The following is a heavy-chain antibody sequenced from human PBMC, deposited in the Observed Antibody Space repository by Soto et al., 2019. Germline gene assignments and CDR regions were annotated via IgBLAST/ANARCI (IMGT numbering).Heavy chain of an antibody. V-gene: IGHV3-66*01. CDR3: SRDDVYCSGGSGYGVPMDV. CDR1: GFTVSSHY. Sequence: EVQLGESEGDLVQPGVSLRLSCAASGFTVSSHYMNWVRQAPGKRLEWVSLIQSGGSTFYADSVKCRFTISRDNSKNTLFLQMNSLRVEDTAMYYCSRDDVYCSGGSGYGVPMDVWGRGTPVTVSS. D-gene: IGHD2-15*01. J-gene: IGHJ6*03. CDR2: IQSGGST.